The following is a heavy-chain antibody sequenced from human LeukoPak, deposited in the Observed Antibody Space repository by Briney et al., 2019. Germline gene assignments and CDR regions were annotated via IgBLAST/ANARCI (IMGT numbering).Heavy chain of an antibody. Sequence: GGSLRLSCAASGFTFSSYGMHWVRQAPGKGLEWVAVISYDGSNKYYADSVKGRFAISRDSSKNTLYLQMNSLRAEDTAVYYCAKEGYSYGYPYCFDYWGQGTLVTVSS. CDR1: GFTFSSYG. CDR2: ISYDGSNK. V-gene: IGHV3-30*18. J-gene: IGHJ4*02. CDR3: AKEGYSYGYPYCFDY. D-gene: IGHD5-18*01.